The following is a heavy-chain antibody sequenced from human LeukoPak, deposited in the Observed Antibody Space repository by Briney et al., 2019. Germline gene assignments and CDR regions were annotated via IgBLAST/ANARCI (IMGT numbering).Heavy chain of an antibody. V-gene: IGHV4-61*02. CDR3: ARLSLRVGDY. CDR2: IYTSGST. Sequence: SETLSLTCTVSGGSISSGSYYWSWIRQPAGKGLERIGRIYTSGSTNYNPSLKSRVTISVDTSKNQFSLKLSSVTAADTAVYYCARLSLRVGDYWGQGTLVTVSS. CDR1: GGSISSGSYY. J-gene: IGHJ4*02.